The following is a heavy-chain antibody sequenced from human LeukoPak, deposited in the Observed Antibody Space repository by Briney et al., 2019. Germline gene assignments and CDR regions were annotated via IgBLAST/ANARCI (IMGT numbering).Heavy chain of an antibody. CDR2: ISSTSNYI. J-gene: IGHJ4*02. CDR3: ARGRGSGSYYPDY. D-gene: IGHD3-10*01. Sequence: PGGSLRLSCVVSGFSFSNYWMHWVRQAPGKGLEWVSSISSTSNYISYADSVKGRFTISRDNAKSSLYLQMSSLRAEDTAVYYCARGRGSGSYYPDYWGQGTLVTVSS. CDR1: GFSFSNYW. V-gene: IGHV3-21*01.